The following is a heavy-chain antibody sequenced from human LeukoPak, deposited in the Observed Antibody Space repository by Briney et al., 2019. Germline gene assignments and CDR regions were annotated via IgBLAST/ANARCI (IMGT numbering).Heavy chain of an antibody. D-gene: IGHD2-2*01. J-gene: IGHJ4*02. CDR3: AKEVKEVVVALFDY. V-gene: IGHV3-23*01. Sequence: GGSLRLSCAASGFTFSDYYMSWIRQAPGKGLEWVSAISGSGGSTYYADSVKGRFTISRDNSKNTLYLQMNSLRAEDTAVYYCAKEVKEVVVALFDYWGQGTLVTVSS. CDR2: ISGSGGST. CDR1: GFTFSDYY.